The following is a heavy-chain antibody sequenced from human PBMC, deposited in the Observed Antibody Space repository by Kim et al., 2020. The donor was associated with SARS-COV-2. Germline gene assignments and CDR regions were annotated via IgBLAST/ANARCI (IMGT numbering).Heavy chain of an antibody. D-gene: IGHD3-10*01. CDR2: ISAYNGNT. CDR3: ARTYYGSGRFGSYYYYGMDV. Sequence: ASVKVSCQASGYTFTSYGISWVRQAPGQGLEWMGWISAYNGNTNYAQKLQGRVTMTTDTSTSTAYMELRSLRSDDTAVYYCARTYYGSGRFGSYYYYGMDVWGQGTTVTVSS. V-gene: IGHV1-18*01. J-gene: IGHJ6*02. CDR1: GYTFTSYG.